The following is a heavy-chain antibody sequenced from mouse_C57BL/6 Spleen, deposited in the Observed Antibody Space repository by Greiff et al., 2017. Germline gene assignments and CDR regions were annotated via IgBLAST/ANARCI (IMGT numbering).Heavy chain of an antibody. Sequence: VKLVESEGGLVQPGSSMKLSCTASGFTFSDYYMAWVRQVPEKGLEWVANINYDGSSTYYLDSLKSRFIISRDNAKNILYLQMSSLKSEDTATYYCARGDSNYPFDYWGQGTTLTVSS. J-gene: IGHJ2*01. V-gene: IGHV5-16*01. CDR3: ARGDSNYPFDY. CDR2: INYDGSST. D-gene: IGHD2-5*01. CDR1: GFTFSDYY.